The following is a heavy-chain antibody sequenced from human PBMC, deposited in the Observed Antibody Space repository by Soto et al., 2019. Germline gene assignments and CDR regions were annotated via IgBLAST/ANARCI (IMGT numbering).Heavy chain of an antibody. CDR3: AREVSKYSGYDFDY. J-gene: IGHJ4*02. CDR1: GFTFSSYS. D-gene: IGHD5-12*01. V-gene: IGHV3-21*01. Sequence: EVQLVESGGGLVKPGGSLRLSCAASGFTFSSYSMNWVRQAPGKGLEWVSSISSSSSYIYYADSVKGRFTISRDNAKNSLYLQKNSLRAEDTAVYYCAREVSKYSGYDFDYWGQGTLVTVSS. CDR2: ISSSSSYI.